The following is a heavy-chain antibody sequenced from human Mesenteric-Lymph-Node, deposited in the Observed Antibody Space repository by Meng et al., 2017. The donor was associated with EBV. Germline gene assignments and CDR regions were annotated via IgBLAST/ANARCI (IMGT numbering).Heavy chain of an antibody. Sequence: QVQLQESGPGLVKPSGTLSLTCAVSGGSISSSNWWSWVRQPPGKGLEWIGEIFPTGGTNYNPSLKSRLTISVDKSKNQFSLILSSVTAADTAVYYCAREGEVGYYESSGYYYWGQGTLVTVSS. J-gene: IGHJ4*02. V-gene: IGHV4-4*02. CDR3: AREGEVGYYESSGYYY. CDR1: GGSISSSNW. D-gene: IGHD3-22*01. CDR2: IFPTGGT.